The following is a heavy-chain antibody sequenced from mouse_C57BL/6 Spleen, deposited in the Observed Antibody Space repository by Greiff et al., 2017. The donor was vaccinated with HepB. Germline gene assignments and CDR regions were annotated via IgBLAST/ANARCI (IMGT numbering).Heavy chain of an antibody. CDR2: ISSGSSTI. D-gene: IGHD2-2*01. CDR1: GFTFSDYG. V-gene: IGHV5-17*01. Sequence: EVQRVESGGGLVKPGGSLKLSCAASGFTFSDYGMHWVRQAPEKGLEWVAYISSGSSTIYYADTVKGRFTISRDNAKNTLFLQMTSLRSEDTAMYDCARLGVYGYDRAFAYWGQGTLVTVSA. CDR3: ARLGVYGYDRAFAY. J-gene: IGHJ3*01.